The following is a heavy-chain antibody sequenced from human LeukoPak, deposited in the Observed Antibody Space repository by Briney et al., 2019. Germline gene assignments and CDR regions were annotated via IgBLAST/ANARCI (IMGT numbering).Heavy chain of an antibody. J-gene: IGHJ4*02. CDR1: GGXXSGYY. D-gene: IGHD3-16*02. CDR2: INHSGST. Sequence: LTCAXXGGXXSGYYWSWIRQPPGKGLGWIXEINHSGSTNYKPSLKRRVTISVDTSKNKFSMKMSSVTAADTAVYYCARERNPNMITFGGVIAAIDYWGQGTLVTVSS. V-gene: IGHV4-34*01. CDR3: ARERNPNMITFGGVIAAIDY.